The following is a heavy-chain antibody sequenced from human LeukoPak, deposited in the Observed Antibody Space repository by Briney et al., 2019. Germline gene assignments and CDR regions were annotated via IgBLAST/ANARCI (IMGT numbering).Heavy chain of an antibody. CDR1: GFTFSNYA. D-gene: IGHD4-17*01. J-gene: IGHJ2*01. V-gene: IGHV3-23*01. Sequence: GGSLRLSCAASGFTFSNYAMSWVRQAPGKGLEWVSHISGSGGDTYYADSVKGRFTISRDNSKNTLYLQMNSLRADDTAVYYCAKDPTDYGDYDWYFDLWGRGTLVTVSS. CDR2: ISGSGGDT. CDR3: AKDPTDYGDYDWYFDL.